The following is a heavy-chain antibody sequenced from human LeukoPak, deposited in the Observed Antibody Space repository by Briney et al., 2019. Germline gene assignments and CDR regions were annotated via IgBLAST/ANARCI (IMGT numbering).Heavy chain of an antibody. J-gene: IGHJ6*03. CDR2: ISAYNGNT. V-gene: IGHV1-18*01. CDR3: ARVGIQLWLSDYYYYMDV. Sequence: ASVKVSCKASGYTFTSYGISWVRQAPGQGLEWMGWISAYNGNTNYAQKLQGRVTMTTDTSTSTAYMELRSLRSDDTAVYYCARVGIQLWLSDYYYYMDVWGKGTTVTVSS. D-gene: IGHD5-18*01. CDR1: GYTFTSYG.